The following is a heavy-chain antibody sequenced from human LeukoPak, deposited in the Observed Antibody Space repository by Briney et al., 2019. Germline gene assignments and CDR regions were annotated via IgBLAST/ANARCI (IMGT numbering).Heavy chain of an antibody. CDR1: GFTFSTYW. D-gene: IGHD5-18*01. CDR2: INSDGSST. Sequence: GGSLRLSCAASGFTFSTYWMHWVRQAPGKGLVWVSRINSDGSSTSYADSVKGRFTISRDNSKNTLYLQMNNVRVEDTAVYFCARYHTALNYWGQGTLVTASS. V-gene: IGHV3-74*01. J-gene: IGHJ4*02. CDR3: ARYHTALNY.